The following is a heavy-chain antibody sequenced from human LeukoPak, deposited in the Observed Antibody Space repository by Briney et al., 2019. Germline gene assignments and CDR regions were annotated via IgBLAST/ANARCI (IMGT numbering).Heavy chain of an antibody. D-gene: IGHD3-3*01. CDR3: ATGFWSGYFGPYYYSYGMDV. CDR2: INPSGGST. Sequence: ASVKVSCKASGYTFTSYYMHWVRQAPGQGLEWMGIINPSGGSTSYAQKFQGRVTMTRDTSTSTVYMELSSLRSEDTAVYYCATGFWSGYFGPYYYSYGMDVLGQGTTVTVSS. CDR1: GYTFTSYY. J-gene: IGHJ6*02. V-gene: IGHV1-46*01.